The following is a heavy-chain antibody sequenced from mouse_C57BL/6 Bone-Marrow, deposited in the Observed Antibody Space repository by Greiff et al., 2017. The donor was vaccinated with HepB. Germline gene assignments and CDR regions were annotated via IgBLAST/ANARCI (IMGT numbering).Heavy chain of an antibody. J-gene: IGHJ4*01. CDR1: GFTFSDYY. CDR3: ARDGYYMDY. CDR2: INYDGSST. V-gene: IGHV5-16*01. D-gene: IGHD2-3*01. Sequence: EVNVVESEGGLVQPGSSMKLSCTASGFTFSDYYMAWVRQVPEKGLEWVANINYDGSSTYYLDSLKSRFIISRDNAKNILYLQMSSLKSEDTATYYCARDGYYMDYWGQGTSVTVSS.